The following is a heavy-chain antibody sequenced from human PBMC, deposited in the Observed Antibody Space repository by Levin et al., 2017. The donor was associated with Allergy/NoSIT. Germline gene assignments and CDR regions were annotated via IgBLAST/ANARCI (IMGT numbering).Heavy chain of an antibody. V-gene: IGHV3-7*01. D-gene: IGHD6-13*01. CDR1: VFTFSNYG. Sequence: GESLKISCAASVFTFSNYGMSWVRQAPGKGLEWVANIKPDGSEKYYVDSVKGRFTISRDNAKNSLYLHMDSLRAEYTAVYYCARGQQLVFWGQGSRVTVSS. J-gene: IGHJ4*02. CDR3: ARGQQLVF. CDR2: IKPDGSEK.